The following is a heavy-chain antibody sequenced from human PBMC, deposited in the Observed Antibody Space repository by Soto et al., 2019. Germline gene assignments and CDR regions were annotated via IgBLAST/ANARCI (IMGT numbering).Heavy chain of an antibody. J-gene: IGHJ6*02. Sequence: PSETLSLTCAVSGCSISSGGYSWGWLRQPPGMGLEWLGNIYHSGSTYYNPSLKRRATISVNRTKNQYTLKLSSVTAADKSVDYCARGEVYYYYGMDVWGQGTTVTVSS. V-gene: IGHV4-30-2*01. CDR2: IYHSGST. CDR1: GCSISSGGYS. CDR3: ARGEVYYYYGMDV.